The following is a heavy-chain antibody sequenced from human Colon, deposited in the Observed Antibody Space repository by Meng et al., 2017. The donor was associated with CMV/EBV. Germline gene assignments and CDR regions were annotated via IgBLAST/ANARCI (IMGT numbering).Heavy chain of an antibody. J-gene: IGHJ4*02. V-gene: IGHV3-7*01. CDR2: VDQDGSQG. D-gene: IGHD3-10*01. CDR1: EFTFNKYW. CDR3: ARHVYYRFDF. Sequence: SGFNEFTFNKYWMTWVRQAPGQGLEWVASVDQDGSQGFYADFVKGRFTISRDNAKSLVFLQMNNLRPDDTAVYFCARHVYYRFDFWGQGALVTVSS.